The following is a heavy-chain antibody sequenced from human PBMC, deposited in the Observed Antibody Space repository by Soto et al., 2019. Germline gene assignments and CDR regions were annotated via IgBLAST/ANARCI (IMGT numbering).Heavy chain of an antibody. CDR3: AKDANWPSGC. D-gene: IGHD7-27*01. Sequence: GGSLRLSCAASGFTFSTYYMSWVRQAPGKGLECVSTISGSGDNTRYADSVKGRFTISRDNSKNTLYLQMNSLRAEDTAVYYCAKDANWPSGCWGQGTLVTVSS. CDR1: GFTFSTYY. J-gene: IGHJ4*02. CDR2: ISGSGDNT. V-gene: IGHV3-23*01.